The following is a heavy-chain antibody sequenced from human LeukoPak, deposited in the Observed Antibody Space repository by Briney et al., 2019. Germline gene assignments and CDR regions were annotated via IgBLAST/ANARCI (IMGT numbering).Heavy chain of an antibody. CDR3: AELGITMIGGV. CDR2: ISSSGSTI. J-gene: IGHJ6*04. CDR1: GFTFSSYE. D-gene: IGHD3-10*02. Sequence: GGSLRLSCAASGFTFSSYEMNWVRQSPGKGLEWVSYISSSGSTIYYADSVKGRFTISRDNDRNALYLQMNSLRAEDTAVYYCAELGITMIGGVWGKGTTVTISS. V-gene: IGHV3-48*03.